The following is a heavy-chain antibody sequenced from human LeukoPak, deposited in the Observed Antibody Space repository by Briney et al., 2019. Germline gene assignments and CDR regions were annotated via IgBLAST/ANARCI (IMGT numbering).Heavy chain of an antibody. D-gene: IGHD3-22*01. CDR3: ARDATPDSSGPHDAFDI. CDR1: GGSFGGYY. Sequence: PSETLSLTCAVYGGSFGGYYWSWIRQPPGKGLEWIGEINHSGSTNYNPSLKSRVTISVDTSKNQFSLKLSSVTAADTAVYYCARDATPDSSGPHDAFDIWGQGTMVTVSS. J-gene: IGHJ3*02. V-gene: IGHV4-34*01. CDR2: INHSGST.